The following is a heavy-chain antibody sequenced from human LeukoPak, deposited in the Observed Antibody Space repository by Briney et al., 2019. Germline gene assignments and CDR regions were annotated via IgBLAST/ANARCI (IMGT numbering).Heavy chain of an antibody. V-gene: IGHV3-9*01. CDR2: ISWYSGSI. Sequence: GRSLRLSCAASGFTFEDYAMHWVRQAPGKGREWVSGISWYSGSIGYADSVKGRFTISRDNAKNSLYLQMNSLRAEDTALYYCAKDTDPYDSSGYYYVRYFDYWGQGTLVAVSS. CDR1: GFTFEDYA. J-gene: IGHJ4*02. CDR3: AKDTDPYDSSGYYYVRYFDY. D-gene: IGHD3-22*01.